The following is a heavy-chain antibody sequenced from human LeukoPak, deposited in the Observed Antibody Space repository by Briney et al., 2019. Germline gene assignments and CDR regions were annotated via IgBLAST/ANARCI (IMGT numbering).Heavy chain of an antibody. Sequence: SETLSLTCTVSGGSINSYYWSWIRQPAGKGLEWIGRIYTSGSTDYNPSLKSRVTISVDTSKNQFSLKLSSVTAADTAVYYCARLPIAVGGRDYWGQGTLVTVSS. J-gene: IGHJ4*02. D-gene: IGHD6-19*01. CDR1: GGSINSYY. V-gene: IGHV4-4*07. CDR2: IYTSGST. CDR3: ARLPIAVGGRDY.